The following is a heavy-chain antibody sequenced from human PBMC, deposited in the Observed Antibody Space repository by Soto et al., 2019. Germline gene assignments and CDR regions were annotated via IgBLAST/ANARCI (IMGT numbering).Heavy chain of an antibody. J-gene: IGHJ5*02. V-gene: IGHV4-59*03. Sequence: QVQLQESGPGLVKPSETLSLTCSVSGDSLTSYYWTWVRQPTGKGLEWIGYIYYTGKTNYNPSLKSRVTISMDLSKSQFSLEFRSLTAADTAVYYCATIILTGYYGLEPWGQGTLVIVSA. D-gene: IGHD3-9*01. CDR3: ATIILTGYYGLEP. CDR2: IYYTGKT. CDR1: GDSLTSYY.